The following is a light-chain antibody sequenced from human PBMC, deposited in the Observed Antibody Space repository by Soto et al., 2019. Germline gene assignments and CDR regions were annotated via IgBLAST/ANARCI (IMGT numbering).Light chain of an antibody. CDR2: EVS. V-gene: IGLV2-14*01. Sequence: QSALTQPASVSGSPGQSITISCTGSSSDVGGYNHVSWYQQHPGKAPKLMIYEVSNRPSGVSNRFSGSKSGNTASLTISGLQAEDEADYYCSSYTTSTTRIIFGVGTQLTFL. J-gene: IGLJ2*01. CDR3: SSYTTSTTRII. CDR1: SSDVGGYNH.